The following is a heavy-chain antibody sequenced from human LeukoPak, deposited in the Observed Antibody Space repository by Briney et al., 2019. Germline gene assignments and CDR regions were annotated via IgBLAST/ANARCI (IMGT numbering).Heavy chain of an antibody. CDR2: IYYSGST. Sequence: PSETLSLTCTVSGGSFISHYWSWLRQPPGKGLEWIGHIYYSGSTTYIPSLKSRVTISVDTSKNQFSLKVMSVTAADTALYFCARICSSCYTGNFDIWGQGTMVTVSS. D-gene: IGHD2-2*02. V-gene: IGHV4-59*11. CDR3: ARICSSCYTGNFDI. J-gene: IGHJ3*02. CDR1: GGSFISHY.